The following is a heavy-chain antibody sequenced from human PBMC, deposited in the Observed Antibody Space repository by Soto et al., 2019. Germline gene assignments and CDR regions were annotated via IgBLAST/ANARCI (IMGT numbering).Heavy chain of an antibody. CDR3: ARQIGGSSRWYFFDY. V-gene: IGHV5-10-1*01. Sequence: GESLKISCKGSGYTFTGFFITWVRQMPGKGLEWMGRIDPSDSNTNYSPSSQGHVTISVDKSTSTVYLHWSSLKASDTAMYYCARQIGGSSRWYFFDYWGQGTLVTVSS. CDR1: GYTFTGFF. J-gene: IGHJ4*02. CDR2: IDPSDSNT. D-gene: IGHD6-13*01.